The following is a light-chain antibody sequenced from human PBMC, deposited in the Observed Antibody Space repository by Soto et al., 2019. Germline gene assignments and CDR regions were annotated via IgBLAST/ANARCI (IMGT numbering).Light chain of an antibody. CDR3: SSHSGSNHRVV. CDR1: SSDIGGYNC. J-gene: IGLJ2*01. CDR2: GVT. V-gene: IGLV2-8*01. Sequence: QSVLTQPPSASGSPGQSVTISCTGTSSDIGGYNCVSWYQQHPGKAPKLMIYGVTTRPSGVPDRFSGSKSGNTASLTVSGVQGEDEADYFCSSHSGSNHRVVFGGGTKLTVL.